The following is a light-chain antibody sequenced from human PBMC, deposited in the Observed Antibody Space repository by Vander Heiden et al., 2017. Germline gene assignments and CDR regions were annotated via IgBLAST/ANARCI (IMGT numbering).Light chain of an antibody. CDR3: RHYHNFPHT. CDR2: AAS. CDR1: QDISRH. Sequence: VIWMTQSPSLVSASTGDRVTISCRMSQDISRHLAWFQQRPGKAPELLIYAASTLQSGVPSRFSGSGSGTDFTLTISSLQSEDFATYYCRHYHNFPHTFGQGTRVEIK. J-gene: IGKJ2*01. V-gene: IGKV1D-8*01.